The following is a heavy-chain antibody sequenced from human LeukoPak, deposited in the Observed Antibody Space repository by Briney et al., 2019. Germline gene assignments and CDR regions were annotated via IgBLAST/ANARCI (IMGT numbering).Heavy chain of an antibody. D-gene: IGHD7-27*01. CDR1: GYPFTTYG. J-gene: IGHJ6*03. CDR3: ARAEKPNWGNYYYYCMDV. CDR2: INPNSGGT. Sequence: ASVKVSCKASGYPFTTYGITWVRQAPGQGLEWMGWINPNSGGTNYAQKFQGWVTMTRDTSISTAYMELRSLRSDDTAVYYCARAEKPNWGNYYYYCMDVWGKGTTVTVSS. V-gene: IGHV1-2*04.